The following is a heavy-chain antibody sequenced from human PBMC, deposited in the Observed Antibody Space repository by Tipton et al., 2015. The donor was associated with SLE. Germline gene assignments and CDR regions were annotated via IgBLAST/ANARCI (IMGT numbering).Heavy chain of an antibody. J-gene: IGHJ3*02. V-gene: IGHV4-61*02. Sequence: LRLSCTVSGGSISSASYYWNWIRQPAGKGLEGIGRIFTSGYTDYNPSINSRDAISVDASKNQFSLRMASVTAADTAVYYCARELYTFDIWGQGTMVTVSS. D-gene: IGHD4-11*01. CDR3: ARELYTFDI. CDR1: GGSISSASYY. CDR2: IFTSGYT.